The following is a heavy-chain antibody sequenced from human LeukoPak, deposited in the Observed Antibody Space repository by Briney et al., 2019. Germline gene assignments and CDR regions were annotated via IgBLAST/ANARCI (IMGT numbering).Heavy chain of an antibody. D-gene: IGHD3-10*01. CDR2: ISSSGSTI. CDR1: GFTFSSYE. CDR3: ARDYYGSGSYYKSFDY. J-gene: IGHJ4*02. V-gene: IGHV3-48*03. Sequence: PGGSLRPSCAASGFTFSSYEMNWVRQAPGKGLEWVSYISSSGSTIYYADSVKGRFTISRDNAKNSLYLQMNSLRAEDTAVYYCARDYYGSGSYYKSFDYWGQGTLVTVSS.